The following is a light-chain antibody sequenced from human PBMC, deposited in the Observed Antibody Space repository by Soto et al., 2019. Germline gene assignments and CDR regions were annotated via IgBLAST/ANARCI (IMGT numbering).Light chain of an antibody. Sequence: EIVLTQSPGTLSLSPGERATLSCRASQSVSSSYLAWYQQKPGQAPRLLIYDASTRATGIPARFSGSGSGTDFTLTISRLEPEDFAVYYCQQYGSSPITFGQGTRLEIK. V-gene: IGKV3-20*01. J-gene: IGKJ5*01. CDR2: DAS. CDR1: QSVSSSY. CDR3: QQYGSSPIT.